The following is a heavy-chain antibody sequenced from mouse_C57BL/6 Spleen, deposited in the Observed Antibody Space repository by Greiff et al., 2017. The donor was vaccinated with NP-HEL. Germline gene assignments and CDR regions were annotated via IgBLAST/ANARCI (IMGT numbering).Heavy chain of an antibody. Sequence: EVKLQESGPGLVKPSQSLSLTCSVTGYSITSGYYWNWIRQFPGNKLEWMGYISYDGSNNYNPSLKNRISITRDTSKNQFFLKLNSVTTEDTATYYCARDDSNYGYFDVWGTGTTVTVSS. D-gene: IGHD2-5*01. V-gene: IGHV3-6*01. CDR3: ARDDSNYGYFDV. CDR1: GYSITSGYY. CDR2: ISYDGSN. J-gene: IGHJ1*03.